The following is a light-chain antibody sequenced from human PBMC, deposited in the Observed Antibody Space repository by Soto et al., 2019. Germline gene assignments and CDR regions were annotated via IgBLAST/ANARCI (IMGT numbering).Light chain of an antibody. CDR2: WAS. V-gene: IGKV4-1*01. CDR1: QSVFYNSNNSNY. Sequence: DIVMTQSPDSLAVSLGERATINCKSSQSVFYNSNNSNYLAWFQQKPGQPPKLLIYWASTRESGVPDRFSGSGSGTDFTLTISSLQAEDVAGYYCQQYCSNPITFGPGNKVDIK. J-gene: IGKJ3*01. CDR3: QQYCSNPIT.